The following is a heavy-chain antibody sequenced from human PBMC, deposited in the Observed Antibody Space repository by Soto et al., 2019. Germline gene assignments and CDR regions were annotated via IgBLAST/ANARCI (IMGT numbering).Heavy chain of an antibody. CDR2: IIPIFGTA. CDR1: GGTFSSYA. V-gene: IGHV1-69*13. Sequence: GASVKVSCKASGGTFSSYAISWVRQAPGQGLEWMGGIIPIFGTANYAQKFQGRVTITADESTSTAYMELSSLRSEDTAVYYCARDGWLGYHYYGMDVWGQGTTVTVSS. CDR3: ARDGWLGYHYYGMDV. D-gene: IGHD3-22*01. J-gene: IGHJ6*02.